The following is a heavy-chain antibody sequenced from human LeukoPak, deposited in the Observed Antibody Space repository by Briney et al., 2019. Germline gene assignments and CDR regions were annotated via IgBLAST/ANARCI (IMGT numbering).Heavy chain of an antibody. V-gene: IGHV4-59*01. CDR3: ARDGYGSGSYYNGYYSYYMDV. CDR2: VYYSGST. CDR1: GGPISSYY. D-gene: IGHD3-10*01. J-gene: IGHJ6*03. Sequence: KFSETLSLTCTVSGGPISSYYWSWIRQPPGKGLEWIGYVYYSGSTSYNPSLKSRVTISVDTSKNQFSLKLRSVTAADTAVYYCARDGYGSGSYYNGYYSYYMDVWGKGTTVTVSS.